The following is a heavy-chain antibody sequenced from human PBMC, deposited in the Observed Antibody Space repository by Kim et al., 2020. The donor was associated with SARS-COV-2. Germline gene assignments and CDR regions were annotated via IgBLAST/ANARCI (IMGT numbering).Heavy chain of an antibody. CDR2: ISSSSSYI. CDR3: AREMATFRVIIY. V-gene: IGHV3-21*01. Sequence: GGSLRLSCAASGFTFSSYSMNWVRKAPGKGLEWVSSISSSSSYIYYADSVKGRFTISRDNAKNSLYLQMNSLRAEDTAVYYCAREMATFRVIIYWGQGTLVTVSS. J-gene: IGHJ4*02. CDR1: GFTFSSYS. D-gene: IGHD5-12*01.